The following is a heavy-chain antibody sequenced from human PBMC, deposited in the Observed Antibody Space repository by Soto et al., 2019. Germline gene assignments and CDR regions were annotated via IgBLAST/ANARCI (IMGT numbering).Heavy chain of an antibody. CDR2: IIPIFGTI. Sequence: QVQLVQSGAEVKKPGSSVNVSCEASGGTFSNYPFTWVRQAPGQGLEWMGGIIPIFGTITYAQKFQGRVTISADESTSVVYMEMSDLTSEDTAVYYCARPRTVATTKGYDYWGQGTLVTVSS. CDR3: ARPRTVATTKGYDY. CDR1: GGTFSNYP. J-gene: IGHJ4*02. D-gene: IGHD1-1*01. V-gene: IGHV1-69*01.